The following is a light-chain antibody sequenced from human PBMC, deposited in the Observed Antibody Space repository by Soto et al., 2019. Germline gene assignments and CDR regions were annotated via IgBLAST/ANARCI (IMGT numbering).Light chain of an antibody. CDR2: DVS. J-gene: IGLJ1*01. Sequence: QSALTQPASVSGSPGQSITISCTGTSSDVGGYNYVSWYQQHPGKAPKLMIYDVSNRPSGVSNRFSGSKSGNTASLTISGLQAEDAADYYCSSYTSSYYVFGTGTKLTVL. V-gene: IGLV2-14*01. CDR1: SSDVGGYNY. CDR3: SSYTSSYYV.